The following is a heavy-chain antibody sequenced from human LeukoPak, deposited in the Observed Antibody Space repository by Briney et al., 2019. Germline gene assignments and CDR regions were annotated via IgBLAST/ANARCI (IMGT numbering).Heavy chain of an antibody. CDR3: ARAVVGSRDY. Sequence: KPSETLSLTCAVYGGSFSGYYCSCIRQPPRKGLESIGEIDHSVSTNYNPSLKSRVTISVDTSKHQFSLKLSSVTAADTAVYYCARAVVGSRDYWGQGTLVTVSS. CDR1: GGSFSGYY. CDR2: IDHSVST. J-gene: IGHJ4*02. D-gene: IGHD2-15*01. V-gene: IGHV4-34*01.